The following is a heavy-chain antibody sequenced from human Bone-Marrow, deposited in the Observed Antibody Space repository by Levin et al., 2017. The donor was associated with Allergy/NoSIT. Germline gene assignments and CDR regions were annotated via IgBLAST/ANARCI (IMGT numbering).Heavy chain of an antibody. J-gene: IGHJ6*03. D-gene: IGHD2-8*02. CDR3: ARKRKVGNTGYYMDV. CDR1: GGSISSYY. V-gene: IGHV4-59*01. Sequence: SETLSLTCTVSGGSISSYYWSWIRQPPGKGLEWIGYIYDSGSTKYNPSLESRVTISLDTSKNQFSLKLSSVTAADTAVYYCARKRKVGNTGYYMDVWGRGTTVTVSS. CDR2: IYDSGST.